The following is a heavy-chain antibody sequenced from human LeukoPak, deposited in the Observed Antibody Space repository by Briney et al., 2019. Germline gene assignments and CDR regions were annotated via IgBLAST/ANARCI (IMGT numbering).Heavy chain of an antibody. J-gene: IGHJ6*02. CDR2: ISGSGGST. CDR3: AKDLILSKGGYWPHYSYYGMDV. D-gene: IGHD3-22*01. Sequence: GGSLRLSCAASGFTFSSYAMSWVRQAPGKGLEWVSAISGSGGSTYYADSVKGRFTISRDNSKNTLYLQMNSLRAEDTAVYYCAKDLILSKGGYWPHYSYYGMDVWGQGTTVTVSS. CDR1: GFTFSSYA. V-gene: IGHV3-23*01.